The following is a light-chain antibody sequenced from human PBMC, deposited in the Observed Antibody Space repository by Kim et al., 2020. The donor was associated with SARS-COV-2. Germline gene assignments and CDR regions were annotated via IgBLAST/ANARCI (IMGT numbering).Light chain of an antibody. V-gene: IGKV1-5*03. Sequence: DIQMTQSPSTLSASVGDRVTITCRASQSISSWLAWYQQKPGKAPKLLIYKASSLESGVPSRFSGSGSGTVFTLTISSLQPDDFATYYCQQYNSSPWTFGQGTKVDIK. J-gene: IGKJ1*01. CDR3: QQYNSSPWT. CDR2: KAS. CDR1: QSISSW.